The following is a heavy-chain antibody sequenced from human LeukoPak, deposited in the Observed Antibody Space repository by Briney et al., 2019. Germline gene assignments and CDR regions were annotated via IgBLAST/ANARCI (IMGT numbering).Heavy chain of an antibody. D-gene: IGHD6-13*01. CDR1: GYTFTGYY. J-gene: IGHJ4*02. Sequence: ASVKVSCKASGYTFTGYYMHWVRQAPGQGLEWMGRINPNSGGTNYAQKFQGRVTMTRDTSISTAYMELSRLRSDDTAVYYCTTGDSSGWYYFDYWGQGTLVTVSS. V-gene: IGHV1-2*06. CDR3: TTGDSSGWYYFDY. CDR2: INPNSGGT.